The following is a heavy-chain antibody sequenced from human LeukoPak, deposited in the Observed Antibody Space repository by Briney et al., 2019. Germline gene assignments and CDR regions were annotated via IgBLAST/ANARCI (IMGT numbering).Heavy chain of an antibody. CDR2: INYGGST. J-gene: IGHJ4*02. V-gene: IGHV4-39*01. CDR3: ARVLRSFDWPCDY. Sequence: PSETLSLTCTVSGGSISSSSFYWGWIRQPPGTGLEWIGSINYGGSTSYNPALKNRVTVSLDTSKTQFSLRLSSVTAADTAVYYCARVLRSFDWPCDYWGQGTLVTVSS. CDR1: GGSISSSSFY. D-gene: IGHD3-9*01.